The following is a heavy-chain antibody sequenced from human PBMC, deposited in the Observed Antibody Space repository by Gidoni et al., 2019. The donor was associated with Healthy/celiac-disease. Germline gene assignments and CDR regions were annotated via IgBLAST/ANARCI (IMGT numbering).Heavy chain of an antibody. Sequence: EVQLVESGGGLVKPGGSLRLSCSASGFTLSSYSMNWVRQAPGKGLELVSSFISSSIYIYYADSVTGRFTISRDNAKNSLYLQMNSLRAEDTAVYYCARDRGGVVVPAAKYYYYYGMDVWGQGTTVTVSS. CDR2: FISSSIYI. CDR1: GFTLSSYS. CDR3: ARDRGGVVVPAAKYYYYYGMDV. D-gene: IGHD2-2*01. J-gene: IGHJ6*02. V-gene: IGHV3-21*01.